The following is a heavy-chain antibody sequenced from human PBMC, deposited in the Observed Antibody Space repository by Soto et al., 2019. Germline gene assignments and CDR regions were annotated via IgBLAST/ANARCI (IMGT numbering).Heavy chain of an antibody. CDR1: GFSLSTYN. D-gene: IGHD2-21*01. CDR2: VTRTSTTI. J-gene: IGHJ4*02. CDR3: VRDLGTSYSTPMDY. Sequence: EVQLVESGGGLVQPGGSLRLSCAASGFSLSTYNFNWVRQAPGKGLEWISYVTRTSTTIFYADSVKGRFTISRDNAKTSLYRQMNNLRVEDAAIYYCVRDLGTSYSTPMDYWGQGTLVTVSS. V-gene: IGHV3-48*01.